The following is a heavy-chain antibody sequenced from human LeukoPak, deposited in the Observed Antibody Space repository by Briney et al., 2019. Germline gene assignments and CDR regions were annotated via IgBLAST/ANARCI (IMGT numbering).Heavy chain of an antibody. CDR2: IYYSGST. Sequence: SETLSLTCTVSGGSVSSASYYYWSWIRQPPGKGLEWIGHIYYSGSTNYNPSLKSRVTISLDTPKNQFSLRLTSVTAADTAVYYCASTEWNYARWGQGTLVTVSS. V-gene: IGHV4-61*01. CDR3: ASTEWNYAR. CDR1: GGSVSSASYYY. J-gene: IGHJ4*02. D-gene: IGHD1-7*01.